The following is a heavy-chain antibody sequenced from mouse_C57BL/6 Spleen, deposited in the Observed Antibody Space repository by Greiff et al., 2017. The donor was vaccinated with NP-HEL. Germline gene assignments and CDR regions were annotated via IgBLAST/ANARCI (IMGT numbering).Heavy chain of an antibody. V-gene: IGHV1-74*01. Sequence: QVQLKQPGAELVKPGASVKVSCKASGYSFTGYWMHWVKQSPGQGLEWIGGINPSYGATNYNQKFKGKATLTVDKSSSTAYMQLSSLTSEDSAVYYCAIKDYFDDWGQGTTLTVSS. J-gene: IGHJ2*01. CDR1: GYSFTGYW. CDR2: INPSYGAT. CDR3: AIKDYFDD.